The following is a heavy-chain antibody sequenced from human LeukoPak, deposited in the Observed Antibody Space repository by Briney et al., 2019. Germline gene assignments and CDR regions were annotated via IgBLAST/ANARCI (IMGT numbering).Heavy chain of an antibody. CDR1: GYTFTNYA. J-gene: IGHJ4*02. V-gene: IGHV1-2*06. CDR3: ARDYGYSGTSRWNKFFDS. D-gene: IGHD5-12*01. Sequence: ASVKVSCKASGYTFTNYAMNWVRQAPGQGLEWMGHINPKNGGTKYADKFQGRVTMTRDTSINIVYMDLERLRSDDTAVYYCARDYGYSGTSRWNKFFDSWGQGTVVTVSS. CDR2: INPKNGGT.